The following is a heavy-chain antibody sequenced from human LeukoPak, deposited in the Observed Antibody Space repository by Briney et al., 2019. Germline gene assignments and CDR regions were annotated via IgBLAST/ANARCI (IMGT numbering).Heavy chain of an antibody. J-gene: IGHJ4*02. CDR3: ARHSNICSCYDFIDY. Sequence: GESLKISCKGSGYSFTSYWIGWVRQMPGKGLEWMEIIYPGDSDTRYSPSFQGQVTISADKSISTAYLQWSSLKAPDTAMYYCARHSNICSCYDFIDYWGQGTLVTVSS. D-gene: IGHD5-12*01. CDR1: GYSFTSYW. CDR2: IYPGDSDT. V-gene: IGHV5-51*01.